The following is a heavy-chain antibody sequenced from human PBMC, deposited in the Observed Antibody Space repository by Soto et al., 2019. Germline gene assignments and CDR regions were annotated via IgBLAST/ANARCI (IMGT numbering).Heavy chain of an antibody. CDR1: GGSLSGYF. Sequence: QVHLEQWGAGLLKPSETLSLTCAVYGGSLSGYFWSWVRQPPGKGLEWIGEINHSGSTNNNPSLKSRVTIPADTSRHQFSLRLSSGTAADSGIYFCASYHYYDFWIGSRHYMDAWGKGTTVTVSS. CDR3: ASYHYYDFWIGSRHYMDA. V-gene: IGHV4-34*01. J-gene: IGHJ6*03. CDR2: INHSGST. D-gene: IGHD3-3*01.